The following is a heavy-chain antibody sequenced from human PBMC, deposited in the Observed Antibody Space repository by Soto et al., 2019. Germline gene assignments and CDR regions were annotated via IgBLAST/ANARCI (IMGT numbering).Heavy chain of an antibody. CDR1: GFTFSSYG. V-gene: IGHV3-30*12. CDR2: ISYDGSNK. Sequence: GGSLRLSCAASGFTFSSYGMHWVRQAPGTGLEWVAVISYDGSNKYYADSVKGRFTISRDNAKNSLYLQMNSLRAEDTAVYYCARDRLKVLGSRAFDIWGQGTMVTVSS. D-gene: IGHD2-8*02. CDR3: ARDRLKVLGSRAFDI. J-gene: IGHJ3*02.